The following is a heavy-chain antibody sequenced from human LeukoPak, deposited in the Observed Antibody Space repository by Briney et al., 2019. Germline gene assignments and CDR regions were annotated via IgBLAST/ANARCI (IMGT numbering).Heavy chain of an antibody. J-gene: IGHJ4*02. CDR2: MNKDGSEK. Sequence: PGGSLRLSCATSGFTFSISWMTWVRQAPGKGLEWVAFMNKDGSEKNCVDSVQGRFTISRDDAKNSLFLQMNSLGAEDTAVYYCARGGVSGGFDYWGQGTLVTVSS. CDR1: GFTFSISW. D-gene: IGHD1-26*01. CDR3: ARGGVSGGFDY. V-gene: IGHV3-7*03.